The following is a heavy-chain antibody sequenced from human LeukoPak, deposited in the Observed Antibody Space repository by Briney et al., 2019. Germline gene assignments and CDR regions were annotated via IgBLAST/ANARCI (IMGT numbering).Heavy chain of an antibody. V-gene: IGHV3-11*06. J-gene: IGHJ4*02. CDR3: VRGGPYGDYDAY. D-gene: IGHD4-17*01. CDR1: GFTPSDYY. CDR2: ISSDSTYT. Sequence: GGSLRLSCAVSGFTPSDYYMSWVRQAPGKGMECVSYISSDSTYTNYADSVRGRFTISRDNAKNSLYLQMNSLRAEDTAVYYCVRGGPYGDYDAYWGQGTLVTVSS.